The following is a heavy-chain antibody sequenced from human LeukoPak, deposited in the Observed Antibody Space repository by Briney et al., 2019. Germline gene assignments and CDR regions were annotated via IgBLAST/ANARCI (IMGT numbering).Heavy chain of an antibody. CDR2: IYYTGST. V-gene: IGHV4-59*08. CDR3: ARLPGIAAV. J-gene: IGHJ1*01. D-gene: IGHD6-13*01. Sequence: PSETLSLTCTVSGGSASRYYWSWIRQPPGESLEWIGYIYYTGSTTYNPSLKSRVTISIDTSNNRFSLNLTSVTAADTAVYYCARLPGIAAVWGQGTLVIVSS. CDR1: GGSASRYY.